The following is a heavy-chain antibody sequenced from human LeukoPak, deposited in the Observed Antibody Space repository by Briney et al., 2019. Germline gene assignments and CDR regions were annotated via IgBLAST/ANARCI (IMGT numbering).Heavy chain of an antibody. V-gene: IGHV3-66*01. J-gene: IGHJ4*02. D-gene: IGHD6-19*01. CDR3: ARDGDSSGFFDY. CDR2: IYSGGTT. CDR1: GFTVSSNY. Sequence: GGSLRLSCAASGFTVSSNYMSWVRQAPGKGLEWVPVIYSGGTTYYADSVKDRFTISRDNSKNKLYLQMNSLRAEDTAVYYCARDGDSSGFFDYWGQGTLVTVSS.